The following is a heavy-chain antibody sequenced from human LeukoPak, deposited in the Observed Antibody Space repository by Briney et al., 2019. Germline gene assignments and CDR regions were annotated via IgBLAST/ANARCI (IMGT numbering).Heavy chain of an antibody. J-gene: IGHJ5*02. Sequence: GGSLRLSCAASGFTFSSYWMSWVRQAPGKGLEWVANIKQDGSEKYYVDSVKGRFTISRDNAKNSLYLQMNSLRAEDTAVYYCARDRGSYCSSTHCQGWFDPWGQGTLVTVSS. CDR1: GFTFSSYW. CDR3: ARDRGSYCSSTHCQGWFDP. CDR2: IKQDGSEK. D-gene: IGHD2-2*01. V-gene: IGHV3-7*03.